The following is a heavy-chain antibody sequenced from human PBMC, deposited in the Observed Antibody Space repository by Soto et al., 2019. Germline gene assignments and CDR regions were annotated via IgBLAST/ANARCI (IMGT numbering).Heavy chain of an antibody. J-gene: IGHJ4*02. CDR3: ARAGAAFDY. CDR2: IYHSGSN. V-gene: IGHV4-30-2*01. Sequence: QLQLQESGSGLVKPSQTLSLTCAVSGGSISSGGYSWSWIRQPPGKGLEWIGYIYHSGSNYYNPPLKSRGTISVDRSKNQFSRKLSSVTAADTAVYYCARAGAAFDYWGQGTLVTVSS. CDR1: GGSISSGGYS. D-gene: IGHD3-10*01.